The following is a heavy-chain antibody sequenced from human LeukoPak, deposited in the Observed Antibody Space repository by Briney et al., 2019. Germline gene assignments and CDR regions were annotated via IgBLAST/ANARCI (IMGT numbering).Heavy chain of an antibody. Sequence: YPSGTLSLTCAVSGGSISSSNWWSWVRQPPGKGLEWIGEIYHSGSTNYNPSLKSRVTISVDTSKKQFSLKLSSVTAADTAVYYCARTRYYYNSRSYGAPYYFDYWGQGTLVTVSS. V-gene: IGHV4-4*02. CDR3: ARTRYYYNSRSYGAPYYFDY. J-gene: IGHJ4*02. CDR1: GGSISSSNW. CDR2: IYHSGST. D-gene: IGHD3-10*01.